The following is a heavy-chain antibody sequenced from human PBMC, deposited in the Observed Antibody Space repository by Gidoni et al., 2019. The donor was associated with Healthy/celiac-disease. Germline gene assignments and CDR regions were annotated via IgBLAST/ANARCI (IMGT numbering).Heavy chain of an antibody. CDR2: ISYDGSNK. Sequence: QVQLVESGGGVVQPGRSLRLSCAASGFTFRSYARHWVRQAPGKGLEWVAVISYDGSNKYYADSVKGRFTISRDNSKNTLYLQMNSLRAEDTAVYYCARGYSSGWYQLRASPRGFDYWGQGTLVTVSS. CDR1: GFTFRSYA. J-gene: IGHJ4*02. V-gene: IGHV3-30-3*01. D-gene: IGHD6-19*01. CDR3: ARGYSSGWYQLRASPRGFDY.